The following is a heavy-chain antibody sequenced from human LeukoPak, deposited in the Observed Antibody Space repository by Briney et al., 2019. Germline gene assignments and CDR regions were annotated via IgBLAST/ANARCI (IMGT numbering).Heavy chain of an antibody. J-gene: IGHJ4*02. CDR2: ISSSSSYI. Sequence: GGSLRLSCAASGFTFSSYGMNWVRQAPGKGLEWVSSISSSSSYIYYADSVKGRFTISRDNAKNSLYLQMNSLRAEDTAVYYCARDAFGAHRYFDYWGQGTLVTVSS. D-gene: IGHD1-26*01. CDR1: GFTFSSYG. V-gene: IGHV3-21*01. CDR3: ARDAFGAHRYFDY.